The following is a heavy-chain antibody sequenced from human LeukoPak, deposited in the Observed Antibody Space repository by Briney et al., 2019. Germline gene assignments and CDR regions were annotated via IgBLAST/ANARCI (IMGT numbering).Heavy chain of an antibody. CDR1: GYTFTIYG. V-gene: IGHV1-18*01. CDR2: IGAYNGKR. CDR3: ARTHPSLRYFDWLPYSFDY. Sequence: SVKVSFKSAGYTFTIYGISWVRQAQPPGLERMGWIGAYNGKRNYAHKPLGRVTITTDTSTSTAYMELRSLRSDDTAVYYCARTHPSLRYFDWLPYSFDYCGQGPLVTVSS. J-gene: IGHJ4*02. D-gene: IGHD3-9*01.